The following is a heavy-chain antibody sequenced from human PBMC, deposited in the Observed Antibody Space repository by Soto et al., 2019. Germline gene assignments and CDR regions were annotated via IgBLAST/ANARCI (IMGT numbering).Heavy chain of an antibody. CDR2: ISWNSGSI. V-gene: IGHV3-9*01. CDR3: AKGPGDGGALCY. CDR1: GFTFDDYA. Sequence: EVQLVESGGGLVQPGRSLRLSCAASGFTFDDYAMHWVRQAPGKGLEWVSGISWNSGSIGYADSVKGRFTISRDNAKNSLYLHMNSLRAEDTALYYCAKGPGDGGALCYWGQGTLVTVSS. J-gene: IGHJ4*02. D-gene: IGHD2-21*02.